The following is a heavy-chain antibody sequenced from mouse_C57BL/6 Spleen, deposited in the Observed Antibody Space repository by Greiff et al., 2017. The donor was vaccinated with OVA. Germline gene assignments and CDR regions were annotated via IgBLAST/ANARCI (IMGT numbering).Heavy chain of an antibody. CDR1: GYTFTSYW. CDR2: IHPNSGST. Sequence: VQLQQPGAELVKPGASVKLSCKASGYTFTSYWMHWVKQRPGQGLEWIGMIHPNSGSTNYNEKFKSKAILTVDKSSSTAYMQLSSLTSEDSAVYYCARSRYDYFAYWGQVTLVTVSA. CDR3: ARSRYDYFAY. V-gene: IGHV1-64*01. D-gene: IGHD2-4*01. J-gene: IGHJ3*01.